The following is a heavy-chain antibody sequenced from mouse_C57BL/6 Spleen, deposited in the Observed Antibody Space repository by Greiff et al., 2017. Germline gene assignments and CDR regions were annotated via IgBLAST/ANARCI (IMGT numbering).Heavy chain of an antibody. J-gene: IGHJ4*01. Sequence: QVQLQQSGAELVKPGASVKISCKASGYTFTDYYINWVKQRPGQGLEWIGKIGPGSGSTYYNEKFKGKATLTADKSSSTAYMQRSSLTSEDSAVYFCARDYGSSHYYAMDYWGQGTSVTVSS. D-gene: IGHD1-1*01. CDR3: ARDYGSSHYYAMDY. CDR2: IGPGSGST. CDR1: GYTFTDYY. V-gene: IGHV1-77*01.